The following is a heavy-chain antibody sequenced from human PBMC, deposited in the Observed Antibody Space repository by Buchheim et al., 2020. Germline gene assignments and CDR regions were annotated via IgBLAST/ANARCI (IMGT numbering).Heavy chain of an antibody. V-gene: IGHV3-30*18. CDR2: ISYDGSNK. CDR1: GFTFSSYG. Sequence: QVQLVESGGGVVQPGRSLRLSCAASGFTFSSYGMHWVRQAPGKGLEWVAVISYDGSNKYYADSVKGRFTISSDNSKNPLYLQMNSLRAEDTAVYYCAKDQGIVVVPAATIDYWGQGTL. CDR3: AKDQGIVVVPAATIDY. D-gene: IGHD2-2*01. J-gene: IGHJ4*02.